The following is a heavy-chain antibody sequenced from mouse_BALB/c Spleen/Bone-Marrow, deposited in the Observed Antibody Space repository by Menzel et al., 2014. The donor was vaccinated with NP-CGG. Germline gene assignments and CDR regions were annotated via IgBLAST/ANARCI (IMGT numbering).Heavy chain of an antibody. J-gene: IGHJ1*01. D-gene: IGHD2-2*01. Sequence: LQESGPELVKPGASVKMSCKAPGYTFTSYVMHWVKQKPGQGLEWIGYINPYNDGTKYNEKFKGKATLTSDKSSSTAYMELSSLTSEDSAAYYCARSLYGYDWYFDVWGAGTTVTVSS. CDR3: ARSLYGYDWYFDV. CDR1: GYTFTSYV. V-gene: IGHV1-14*01. CDR2: INPYNDGT.